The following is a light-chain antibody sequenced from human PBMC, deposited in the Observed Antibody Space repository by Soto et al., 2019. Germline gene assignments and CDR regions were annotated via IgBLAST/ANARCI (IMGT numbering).Light chain of an antibody. V-gene: IGKV3-20*01. CDR1: QSVTSSY. CDR3: QQYDNWPSIT. CDR2: GAS. Sequence: ELVLTQSPCTLSLSRGEKATLSCRSLQSVTSSYLAWYQQKPGQAPRLLIYGASSRAPSSPDRFSGSGSGTEFTPTISSLQSEDFAIYYCQQYDNWPSITFGQGTRLEIK. J-gene: IGKJ5*01.